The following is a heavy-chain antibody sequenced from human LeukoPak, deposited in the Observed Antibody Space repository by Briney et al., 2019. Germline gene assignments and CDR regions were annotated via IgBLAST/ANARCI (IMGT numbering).Heavy chain of an antibody. Sequence: ASVKVSCKASGGTFSSYAISWVRQAPGQGLEWMGWISAYNGNSTYAQKLQGRVTMTTDTSTSTAYMELRSLRSDDTAVYYCARIAARREYYFDYWGQGTLVTVSS. CDR3: ARIAARREYYFDY. V-gene: IGHV1-18*01. J-gene: IGHJ4*02. CDR2: ISAYNGNS. CDR1: GGTFSSYA. D-gene: IGHD6-6*01.